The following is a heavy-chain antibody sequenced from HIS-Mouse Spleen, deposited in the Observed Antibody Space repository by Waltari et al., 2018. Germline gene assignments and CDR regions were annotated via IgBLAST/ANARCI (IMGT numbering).Heavy chain of an antibody. CDR3: ARHYYYGSGSYYFDY. CDR1: GFTGSSHY. Sequence: EVQLVETGGGLIQPGGSLRLSCAASGFTGSSHYMSWVRQAPGKGLEWVSVIYSGGSTYYADSVKGRFTISRDNSKNTLYLQMNSLRAEDTAVYYCARHYYYGSGSYYFDYWGQGTLVTVSS. V-gene: IGHV3-53*02. D-gene: IGHD3-10*01. CDR2: IYSGGST. J-gene: IGHJ4*02.